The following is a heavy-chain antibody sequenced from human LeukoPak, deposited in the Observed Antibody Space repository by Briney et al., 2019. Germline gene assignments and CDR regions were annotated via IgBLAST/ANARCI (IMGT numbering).Heavy chain of an antibody. Sequence: GESLQISCKGSGYIFTSYWIGWVRQLPGKGLEWMGIIYPGDSDTRYSPSFQGQVTISADKSISTAYLQWSSLKASDTAMYYCARYLPAMVYFDYWGQGTLVTVSS. V-gene: IGHV5-51*01. CDR1: GYIFTSYW. CDR3: ARYLPAMVYFDY. D-gene: IGHD5-18*01. CDR2: IYPGDSDT. J-gene: IGHJ4*02.